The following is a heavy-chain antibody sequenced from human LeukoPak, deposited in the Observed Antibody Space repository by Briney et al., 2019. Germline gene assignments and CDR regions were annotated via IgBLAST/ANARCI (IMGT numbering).Heavy chain of an antibody. Sequence: SETLSLTCTVSGGSVSSGSYYWSWLPQPPGQGLEWIGYIYYSGSTKYNPSLKSRVTMSVDTSKNQFSLKVTSVTAADTAVYYCTRTNYGDYNWFDPWGQGTLVTVSS. CDR2: IYYSGST. J-gene: IGHJ5*02. V-gene: IGHV4-61*01. D-gene: IGHD4-17*01. CDR3: TRTNYGDYNWFDP. CDR1: GGSVSSGSYY.